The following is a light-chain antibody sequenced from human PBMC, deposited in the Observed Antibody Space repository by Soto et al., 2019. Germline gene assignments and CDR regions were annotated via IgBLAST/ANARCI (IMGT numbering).Light chain of an antibody. CDR2: KAS. J-gene: IGKJ2*01. Sequence: DIQMTQSPSALSASVGDRVTITCRASQRISRWLAWYQQKPGKAPKVLIYKASTLAGGLPSRFSGSGSGTEITLTISRLQADYVATYYRQQYSGHYTFGQGTKLEI. CDR3: QQYSGHYT. CDR1: QRISRW. V-gene: IGKV1-5*03.